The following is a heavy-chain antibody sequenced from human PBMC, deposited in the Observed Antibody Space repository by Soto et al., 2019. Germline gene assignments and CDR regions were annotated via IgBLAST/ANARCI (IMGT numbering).Heavy chain of an antibody. CDR1: GYTFTGYY. CDR3: ARVGYSGSYRGFDY. D-gene: IGHD1-26*01. V-gene: IGHV1-2*04. CDR2: INPNSGGT. Sequence: SVKVSFRASGYTFTGYYMHWVRQAPGQGLEWMGWINPNSGGTNYAQKFRGWVTMTRDTSISTAYMELSRLRSDDTAVYYCARVGYSGSYRGFDYWGQGTLVTVSS. J-gene: IGHJ4*02.